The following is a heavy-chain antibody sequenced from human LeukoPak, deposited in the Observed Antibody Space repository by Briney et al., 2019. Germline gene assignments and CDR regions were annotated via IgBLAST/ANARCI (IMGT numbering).Heavy chain of an antibody. J-gene: IGHJ4*02. CDR1: GYTFSTYY. Sequence: ASVKVSCKASGYTFSTYYIHWVRQAPGQGLEWMGIINPSAVSTNYAQKFQGTVTMTRDTSTSTVYMELSGLRSEDTAVYYCARASAIVGASVLDSWGQGTLVTVSS. D-gene: IGHD1-26*01. CDR3: ARASAIVGASVLDS. V-gene: IGHV1-46*01. CDR2: INPSAVST.